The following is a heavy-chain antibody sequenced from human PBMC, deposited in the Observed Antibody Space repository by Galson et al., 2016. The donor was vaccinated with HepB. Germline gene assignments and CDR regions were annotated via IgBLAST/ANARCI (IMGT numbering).Heavy chain of an antibody. D-gene: IGHD6-19*01. Sequence: SLRLSCAASGFAFGDFAIHWVRQAPGKGLEWVANIKMDGSETNYADSVKGRFTVFRDNARNSLNLQIYSLRAEDTAVYYCARDSGTTYDNGWFDAMDIWGQGTAVTVSS. V-gene: IGHV3-7*01. J-gene: IGHJ6*02. CDR1: GFAFGDFA. CDR2: IKMDGSET. CDR3: ARDSGTTYDNGWFDAMDI.